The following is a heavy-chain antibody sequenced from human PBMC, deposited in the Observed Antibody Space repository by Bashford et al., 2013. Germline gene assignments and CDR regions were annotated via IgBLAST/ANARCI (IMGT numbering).Heavy chain of an antibody. Sequence: ASVKVSCKASGYTFTSYYMHWVRQAPGQGLEWMGIINPSGGSTSYAQKFQGRVTMTRDTSTSTVYMELSSLRSEDTAVYYCARDLGVTTEYLVSTNWFDPWGHGNPGHRLL. D-gene: IGHD4-11*01. CDR3: ARDLGVTTEYLVSTNWFDP. CDR1: GYTFTSYY. J-gene: IGHJ5*02. CDR2: INPSGGST. V-gene: IGHV1-46*01.